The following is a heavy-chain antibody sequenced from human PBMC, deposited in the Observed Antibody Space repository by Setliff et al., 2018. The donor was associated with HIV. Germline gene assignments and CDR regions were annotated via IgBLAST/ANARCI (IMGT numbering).Heavy chain of an antibody. D-gene: IGHD2-21*02. CDR3: ARELYGGNSRPFDY. Sequence: SETLSLTCTVSGGSIINYLWHWFRQPPGKGLEWIGYIYSTGRTDYNPSLYSRLTLSVDTSKNQVSLRLKSVTTADTAVYYCARELYGGNSRPFDYWGQGALVTVSS. V-gene: IGHV4-59*01. CDR1: GGSIINYL. J-gene: IGHJ4*02. CDR2: IYSTGRT.